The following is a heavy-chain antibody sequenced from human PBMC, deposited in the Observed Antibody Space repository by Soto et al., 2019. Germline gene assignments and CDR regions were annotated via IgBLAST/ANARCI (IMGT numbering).Heavy chain of an antibody. CDR3: ARTGVDTAMVFDY. CDR2: IFSNDEK. Sequence: QVTLKESGPVLVNPTETLTLTCTVSGFSLSNARMGVSWIRQPPGKALEWLAHIFSNDEKSYSTSLKSRLTISKDTSKSQVVLTMTNMDPVDTATYYCARTGVDTAMVFDYWGQGTLVTVSS. J-gene: IGHJ4*02. V-gene: IGHV2-26*01. CDR1: GFSLSNARMG. D-gene: IGHD5-18*01.